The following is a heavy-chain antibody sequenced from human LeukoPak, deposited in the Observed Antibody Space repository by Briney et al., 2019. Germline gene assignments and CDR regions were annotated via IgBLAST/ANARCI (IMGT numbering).Heavy chain of an antibody. Sequence: SGGSLRLSCAASGFTFSSYAMSWVRQAPGKGLEWVSAISGSGGSTYYADSVKGRFTISRDNSKNTLYLQMNSLRAEDTAVYYCAKESGDGYNFDYFDYWGQGTLVTVSS. D-gene: IGHD5-24*01. V-gene: IGHV3-23*01. CDR1: GFTFSSYA. J-gene: IGHJ4*02. CDR3: AKESGDGYNFDYFDY. CDR2: ISGSGGST.